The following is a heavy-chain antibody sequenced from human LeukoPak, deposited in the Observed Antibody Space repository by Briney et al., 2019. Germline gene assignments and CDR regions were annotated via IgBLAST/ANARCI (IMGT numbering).Heavy chain of an antibody. D-gene: IGHD6-13*01. CDR2: ISGSGGST. V-gene: IGHV3-23*01. J-gene: IGHJ4*02. CDR3: ANISIAAAGTSDY. CDR1: GFTFSSYG. Sequence: GGSLRLSCAASGFTFSSYGMSWVRQAPGKGLEWVSGISGSGGSTFYADSVKGRFTISRDNSKNTLYLQMNSLRAEDTAVYYCANISIAAAGTSDYWGQGTLVTVSS.